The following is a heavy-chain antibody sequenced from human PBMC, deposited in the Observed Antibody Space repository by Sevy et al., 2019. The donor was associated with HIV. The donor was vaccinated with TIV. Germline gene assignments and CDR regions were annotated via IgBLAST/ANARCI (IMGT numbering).Heavy chain of an antibody. Sequence: SETLSLTCAVYGGSFSGYYWSWIRQPPGKGLEWIGEINHSGSTNYNPSLKSRVTISVDTSKNQFSLKLSSVTAADTAVYYCASSGSDKNFDYWGQGTLVTVSS. CDR1: GGSFSGYY. CDR3: ASSGSDKNFDY. D-gene: IGHD1-26*01. V-gene: IGHV4-34*01. J-gene: IGHJ4*02. CDR2: INHSGST.